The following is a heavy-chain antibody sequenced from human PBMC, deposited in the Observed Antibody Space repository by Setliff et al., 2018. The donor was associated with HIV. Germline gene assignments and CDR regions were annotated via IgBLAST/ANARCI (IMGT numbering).Heavy chain of an antibody. Sequence: PGGSLRLSCAASGFTFDDYAMHWVRQAPGKGLEWVSGISWNSGSIGYLDSVKGRFTIPRDNARNSLYLQMNSLRAEDTAVYYCAKNPAGFDDSSGYYYGNEYFQHWGQGTLVTVSS. CDR1: GFTFDDYA. D-gene: IGHD3-22*01. V-gene: IGHV3-9*01. CDR3: AKNPAGFDDSSGYYYGNEYFQH. CDR2: ISWNSGSI. J-gene: IGHJ1*01.